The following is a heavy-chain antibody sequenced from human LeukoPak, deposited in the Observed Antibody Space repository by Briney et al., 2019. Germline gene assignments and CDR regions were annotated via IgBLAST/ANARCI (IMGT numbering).Heavy chain of an antibody. CDR1: GGSFSGYY. CDR3: ARSPFVVVVAATIVWFDP. J-gene: IGHJ5*02. D-gene: IGHD2-15*01. CDR2: INHSGST. V-gene: IGHV4-34*01. Sequence: SETLSLTCAVYGGSFSGYYWSWIRQPPGKGLEWIGEINHSGSTNYNPSLKSRVTISVDTSKNQSSLKLSSVTAADTAVYYCARSPFVVVVAATIVWFDPWGQGTLVTVSS.